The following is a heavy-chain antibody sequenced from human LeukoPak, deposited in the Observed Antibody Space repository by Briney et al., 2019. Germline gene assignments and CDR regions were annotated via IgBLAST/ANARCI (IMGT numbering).Heavy chain of an antibody. CDR3: AREPLGYCSSTSCYAFDI. D-gene: IGHD2-2*01. V-gene: IGHV4-4*07. Sequence: SQTLSLTCTVSGGSISSYYWSWIRQPAGKGLEWIGRVYTSGSTNYNPSLKSRVTMSVDTSKNQFSLKLSSVTAADTAVYYCAREPLGYCSSTSCYAFDIWGQGTMVTASS. J-gene: IGHJ3*02. CDR1: GGSISSYY. CDR2: VYTSGST.